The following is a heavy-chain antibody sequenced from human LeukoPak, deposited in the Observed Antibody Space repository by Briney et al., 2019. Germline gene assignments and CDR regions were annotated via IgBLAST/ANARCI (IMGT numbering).Heavy chain of an antibody. J-gene: IGHJ3*01. CDR2: VDYRGGT. V-gene: IGHV4-61*01. CDR3: AREVAASYYDSGAYYRQTEAFDF. CDR1: GASVYSDSSY. Sequence: SETLSLTCSVSGASVYSDSSYWTWIRQAPGKGLEWIGYVDYRGGTKYNASLKSRVTISLETSKNQFSLNLNSVIAADTAVYYCAREVAASYYDSGAYYRQTEAFDFWGQGKMVTVSS. D-gene: IGHD3-22*01.